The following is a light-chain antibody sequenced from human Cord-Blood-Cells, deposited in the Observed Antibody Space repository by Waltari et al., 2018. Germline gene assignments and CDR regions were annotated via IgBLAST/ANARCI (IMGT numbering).Light chain of an antibody. CDR3: QQYNNWPRT. Sequence: EIVMTQSPATLSVSPGERATLSCRASLSVSSNLAWYQQKPGQAPRLLIYGASTRATVIPARFSGSRSGTEFTLTISSLQSEDFAVYYCQQYNNWPRTFGQGTKVEIK. CDR1: LSVSSN. J-gene: IGKJ1*01. V-gene: IGKV3-15*01. CDR2: GAS.